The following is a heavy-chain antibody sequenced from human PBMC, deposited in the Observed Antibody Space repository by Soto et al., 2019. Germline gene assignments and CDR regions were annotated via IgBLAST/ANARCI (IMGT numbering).Heavy chain of an antibody. J-gene: IGHJ4*02. CDR2: ISTSGTST. CDR3: AKARCTTTDCYVPDY. D-gene: IGHD1-26*01. V-gene: IGHV3-23*01. Sequence: PGGSRTLSRGACELCLSRYTLNYERQAPGKGLEWVSAISTSGTSTYYADSVQGRFVISRDNARNTLYLHMNSLRAEDTAMYYCAKARCTTTDCYVPDYWGRGTLVTVS. CDR1: ELCLSRYT.